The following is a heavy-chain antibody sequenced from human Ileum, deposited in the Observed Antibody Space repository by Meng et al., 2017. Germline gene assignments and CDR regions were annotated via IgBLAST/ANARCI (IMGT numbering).Heavy chain of an antibody. CDR1: CGSVTRGSYY. D-gene: IGHD3-9*01. Sequence: LAEAGPGRVRSEENMSLTCAVSCGSVTRGSYYWTWIRQSREKGLEWIGYIYHSERNNYTPSLKPPVTMSIDTSKNQFTLRLCSVTVAETAVYYCARVSIADYYRLDYWGQGTLVTVSS. J-gene: IGHJ4*02. V-gene: IGHV4-61*01. CDR2: IYHSERN. CDR3: ARVSIADYYRLDY.